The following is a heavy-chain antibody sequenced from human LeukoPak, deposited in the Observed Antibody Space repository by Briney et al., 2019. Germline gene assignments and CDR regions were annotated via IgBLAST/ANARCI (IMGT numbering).Heavy chain of an antibody. V-gene: IGHV3-23*01. CDR2: ISGSGDNT. CDR3: AKWKYSNSGIDDY. J-gene: IGHJ4*02. CDR1: SLIFSHAW. Sequence: GGSLRLSCEFSSLIFSHAWMNWVRQVPGKGLEWVSVISGSGDNTYYADSVKGRFTISRDNSKNMLYLQMNSLRAEDTAVYYCAKWKYSNSGIDDYWGQGTLVTVSS. D-gene: IGHD6-6*01.